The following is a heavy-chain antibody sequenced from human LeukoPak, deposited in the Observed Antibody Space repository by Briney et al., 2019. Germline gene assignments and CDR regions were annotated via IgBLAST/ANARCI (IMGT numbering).Heavy chain of an antibody. Sequence: SVKVSCKASGFTFTSSAMQWVRQARGQRLEWIGWIVVGSGNTNYAQKFQERVTITRDMSTSTAYMELSSLRSEDTAVYYCAAEGPDTAMAYDAFDIWGQGTMVTVSS. J-gene: IGHJ3*02. CDR1: GFTFTSSA. CDR3: AAEGPDTAMAYDAFDI. D-gene: IGHD5-18*01. CDR2: IVVGSGNT. V-gene: IGHV1-58*02.